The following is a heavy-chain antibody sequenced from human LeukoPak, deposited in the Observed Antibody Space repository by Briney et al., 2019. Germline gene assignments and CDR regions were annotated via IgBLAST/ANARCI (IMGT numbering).Heavy chain of an antibody. CDR3: AREGRGMATIMSEM. CDR2: ISSTSSFI. V-gene: IGHV3-11*05. J-gene: IGHJ3*01. Sequence: KPGGSLRLSCGGCVFTFSDYYMTWIRHAPGKGLEWCSYISSTSSFIDYADSVRGRFTISRDKAKNSLYLHMNSLRAEDTAVYYCAREGRGMATIMSEMRGPGTLVTVSP. D-gene: IGHD5-24*01. CDR1: VFTFSDYY.